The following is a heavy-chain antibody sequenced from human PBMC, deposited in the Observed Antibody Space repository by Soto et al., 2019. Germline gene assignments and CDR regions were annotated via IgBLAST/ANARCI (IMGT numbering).Heavy chain of an antibody. Sequence: QLQLQESGPGLVKPSETLSLTCTVSGGSISSSSYYWGWIRQPPGKGLEWIGSIYYSGSTYYNPSLKSRVTLSVDTSKNQFSLKLSSVTAADTAVYYCARPRSLDSSGWYGYYWGQGTLVTVSS. CDR3: ARPRSLDSSGWYGYY. CDR1: GGSISSSSYY. CDR2: IYYSGST. D-gene: IGHD6-19*01. J-gene: IGHJ4*02. V-gene: IGHV4-39*01.